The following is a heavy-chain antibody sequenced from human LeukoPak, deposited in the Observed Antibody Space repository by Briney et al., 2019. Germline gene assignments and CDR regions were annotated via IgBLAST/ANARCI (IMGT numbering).Heavy chain of an antibody. CDR1: GYSITSGYY. V-gene: IGHV4-38-2*02. CDR3: ARISRGYYYYYYYMDV. CDR2: IYHSGST. J-gene: IGHJ6*03. Sequence: SETLSLTCTVSGYSITSGYYWGWIRQPPGKGLEWIGTIYHSGSTYYNPSLKSRVTISVDTSKNQFSLKLSSVTAADTAVYYCARISRGYYYYYYYMDVWGKGTTVTISS.